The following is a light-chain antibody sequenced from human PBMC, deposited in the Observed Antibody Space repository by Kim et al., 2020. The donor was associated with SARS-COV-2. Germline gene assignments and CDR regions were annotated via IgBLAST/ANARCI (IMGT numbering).Light chain of an antibody. CDR2: GNS. Sequence: RVTISCTGSSSNIGAGYDVHWYQQLPGTAPKLLIYGNSNRPSGVPDRFSGSKSGTSASLAITGLQAEDEADYYCQSYDSSSSHVVFGGGTQLTVL. V-gene: IGLV1-40*01. CDR3: QSYDSSSSHVV. J-gene: IGLJ2*01. CDR1: SSNIGAGYD.